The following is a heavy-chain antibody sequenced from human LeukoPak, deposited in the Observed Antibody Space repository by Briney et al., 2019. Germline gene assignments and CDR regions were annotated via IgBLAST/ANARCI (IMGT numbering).Heavy chain of an antibody. CDR1: GGSISSGDYY. D-gene: IGHD5-12*01. Sequence: MTSETLSLTCTVSGGSISSGDYYWSWIRQPPGKGLEWIGYIYYSGSTYYNPSLKSRVTISVDKSKNQFSLKLSSVTAADTAVYYCARDRGPYSGYDSYYFDYWGQGTLVTVSS. J-gene: IGHJ4*02. CDR3: ARDRGPYSGYDSYYFDY. CDR2: IYYSGST. V-gene: IGHV4-30-4*01.